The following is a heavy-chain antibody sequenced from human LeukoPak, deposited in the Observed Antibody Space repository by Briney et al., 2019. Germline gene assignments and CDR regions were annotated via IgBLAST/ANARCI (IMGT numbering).Heavy chain of an antibody. V-gene: IGHV3-30*04. J-gene: IGHJ3*02. Sequence: GSLILSCTASGFPFSSYTMHWVRRAPGKGLEWVAVISHDGNIKYHADSMKDRFTISRDNSRNTLYLQMNNLRPEDTAVYSCARAKYYDSRGYSVREAYDIWGQGTMVTVSS. CDR2: ISHDGNIK. CDR1: GFPFSSYT. CDR3: ARAKYYDSRGYSVREAYDI. D-gene: IGHD3-22*01.